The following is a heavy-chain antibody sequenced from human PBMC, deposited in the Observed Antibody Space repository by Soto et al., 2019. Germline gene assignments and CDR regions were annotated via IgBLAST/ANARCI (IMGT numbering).Heavy chain of an antibody. J-gene: IGHJ4*02. D-gene: IGHD6-19*01. V-gene: IGHV1-24*01. CDR3: ATGVRGWYFFDY. CDR2: FDPEDGET. CDR1: GYTLTELS. Sequence: ASVKVSCKVSGYTLTELSMHWVRQAPGKGLEWMGGFDPEDGETIYAQKFQGRVTMTEDTSTDTAYMELSSLRSEDTAVYYSATGVRGWYFFDYWGQGTLVTVSS.